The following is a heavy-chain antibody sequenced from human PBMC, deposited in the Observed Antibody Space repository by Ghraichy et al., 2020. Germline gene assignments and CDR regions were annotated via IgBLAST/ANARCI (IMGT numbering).Heavy chain of an antibody. CDR2: IYYSGST. CDR1: GGSISSSSYY. V-gene: IGHV4-39*07. J-gene: IGHJ5*02. D-gene: IGHD1-26*01. Sequence: SETLSLTCTVSGGSISSSSYYWGWIRQPPGKGLEWIGNIYYSGSTYYNPSLKSRVTISVDTSKNQFSLKLSSVTAADTAVYYCARRAGGSYTWFDPWGQGTLVTVSS. CDR3: ARRAGGSYTWFDP.